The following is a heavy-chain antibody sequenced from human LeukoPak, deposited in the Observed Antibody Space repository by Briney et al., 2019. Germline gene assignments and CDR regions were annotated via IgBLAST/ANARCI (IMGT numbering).Heavy chain of an antibody. CDR2: ISSSSSYI. CDR3: ARYSTVTTWVGFDFDY. CDR1: GFTFSSYS. J-gene: IGHJ4*02. Sequence: GGSLRLSCAASGFTFSSYSMNWVRQAPGKGLEWVSSISSSSSYIYYADSVKGRFTISRDNAKNSLYLQMNSLRAEDTAVYSCARYSTVTTWVGFDFDYWGQGTLVTVSS. D-gene: IGHD4-17*01. V-gene: IGHV3-21*01.